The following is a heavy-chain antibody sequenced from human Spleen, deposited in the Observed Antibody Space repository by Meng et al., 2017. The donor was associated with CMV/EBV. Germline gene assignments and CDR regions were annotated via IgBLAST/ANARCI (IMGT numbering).Heavy chain of an antibody. V-gene: IGHV4-59*02. Sequence: SETLSLTCTVSGVPVSSYYWSWIRQSPGKGLEWIGYIFYTGNTNYNPSLKTRVTISLDTSKNQFSLNLSSVTAADTAVYYCARDDILTGWRDYYGMDLWGQGITVTV. CDR2: IFYTGNT. CDR3: ARDDILTGWRDYYGMDL. D-gene: IGHD3-9*01. CDR1: GVPVSSYY. J-gene: IGHJ6*02.